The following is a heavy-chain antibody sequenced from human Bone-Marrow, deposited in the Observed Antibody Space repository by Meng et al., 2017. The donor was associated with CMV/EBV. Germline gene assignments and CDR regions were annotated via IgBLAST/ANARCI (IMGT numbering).Heavy chain of an antibody. CDR1: GGTFSSYA. D-gene: IGHD2-2*01. J-gene: IGHJ4*02. V-gene: IGHV1-69*01. CDR3: ARAHCSSTSCLIDY. CDR2: IIPIFGTA. Sequence: QVQRGQAGVEVEKPGSPVKVSCKASGGTFSSYAISGVRQAPGKGLEWMGGIIPIFGTANYAQKFQGRVTITADESTRTAYMELSSLRSEDTAVYYCARAHCSSTSCLIDYWGQGTLVTVSS.